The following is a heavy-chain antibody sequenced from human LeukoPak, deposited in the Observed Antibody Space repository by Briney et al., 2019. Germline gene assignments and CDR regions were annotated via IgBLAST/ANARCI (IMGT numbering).Heavy chain of an antibody. Sequence: SETLSLTCTVSGGSISSRTYYWGWIRQPPGKGLEWTGTIYYSGTTYYNPSLKSRVTISLDTSKNQFSLKLSSVTAADTAIYYCARDFSSSSTVYYYYMDVWGKGTTVTVSS. CDR1: GGSISSRTYY. CDR2: IYYSGTT. D-gene: IGHD6-6*01. V-gene: IGHV4-39*07. J-gene: IGHJ6*03. CDR3: ARDFSSSSTVYYYYMDV.